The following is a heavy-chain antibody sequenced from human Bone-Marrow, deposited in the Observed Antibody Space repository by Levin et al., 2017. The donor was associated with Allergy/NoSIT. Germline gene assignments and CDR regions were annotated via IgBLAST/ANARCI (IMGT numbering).Heavy chain of an antibody. CDR2: INPNKGDT. J-gene: IGHJ1*01. V-gene: IGHV1-18*01. CDR1: GYTFTNYG. D-gene: IGHD4-17*01. CDR3: ASPRNVAV. Sequence: ASVKVSCKASGYTFTNYGISWVRQAPGQGLEWMGWINPNKGDTNYAQKFHGRVTMTTETSTRTAYMELRSLRSDDTAVYYCASPRNVAVWGQGTLVTVSS.